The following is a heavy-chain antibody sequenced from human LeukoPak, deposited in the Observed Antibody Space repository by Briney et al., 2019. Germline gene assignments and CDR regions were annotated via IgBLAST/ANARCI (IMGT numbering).Heavy chain of an antibody. CDR3: ARAKVYCSSTSCNLFDY. CDR2: INAGNGNT. J-gene: IGHJ4*02. D-gene: IGHD2-2*01. CDR1: GYTFTSYA. Sequence: GASVKVSCKASGYTFTSYAMHWARQAPGQRLEWMGWINAGNGNTKYSQKFQGRVTITRDTSASTAYMELSSLRSEDTAVYYCARAKVYCSSTSCNLFDYWGQGTLVTVSS. V-gene: IGHV1-3*01.